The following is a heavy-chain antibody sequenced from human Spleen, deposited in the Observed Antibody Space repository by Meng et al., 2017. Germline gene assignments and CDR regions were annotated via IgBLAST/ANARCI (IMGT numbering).Heavy chain of an antibody. V-gene: IGHV3-33*08. D-gene: IGHD6-13*01. CDR1: GFTFSSYW. J-gene: IGHJ4*02. CDR3: ARDYYLSSSWLFYFDY. CDR2: IWYDGSNK. Sequence: GVSLKISCAASGFTFSSYWMSWVRQAPGKGLEWVAVIWYDGSNKYYADSVKGRFTISRDNSKNTLYLQMNSLRAEDTAVYYCARDYYLSSSWLFYFDYWGQGTLVTVSS.